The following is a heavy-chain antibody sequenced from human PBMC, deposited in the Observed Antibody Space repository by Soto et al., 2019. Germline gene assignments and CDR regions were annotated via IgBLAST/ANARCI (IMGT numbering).Heavy chain of an antibody. Sequence: PSETLSLTCTVSGASVSSASYYWSWIRQPPGKGLEWLGYIYYSGRTDYNPSFKSRVTMSIDTSMNHFSLNLPSATAADTALYYCARETGENWTYEAHWGPGTLVTVSS. D-gene: IGHD1-7*01. CDR1: GASVSSASYY. CDR3: ARETGENWTYEAH. CDR2: IYYSGRT. V-gene: IGHV4-61*03. J-gene: IGHJ1*01.